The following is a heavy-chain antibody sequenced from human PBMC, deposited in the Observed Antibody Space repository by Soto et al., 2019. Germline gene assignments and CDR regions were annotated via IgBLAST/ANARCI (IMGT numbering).Heavy chain of an antibody. V-gene: IGHV3-21*01. Sequence: EVQLVESGGGLVKPGGSLRLSCAASGFTFSSYSMNWVRQAPGKGLEWVSSISSSSSYIYYADSVKGRFTISRDNAKNSLYLQMNSLRAEDTAVYYCARGRSYCSGGSCYPHDYWGQGTLVTVSS. CDR2: ISSSSSYI. D-gene: IGHD2-15*01. CDR3: ARGRSYCSGGSCYPHDY. J-gene: IGHJ4*02. CDR1: GFTFSSYS.